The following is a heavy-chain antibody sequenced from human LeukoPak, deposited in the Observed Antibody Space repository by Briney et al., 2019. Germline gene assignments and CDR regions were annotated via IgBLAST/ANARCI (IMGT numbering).Heavy chain of an antibody. CDR2: IVPILGTA. J-gene: IGHJ4*02. CDR3: ARVPQGSSWPYYFDY. Sequence: GSSVKVSCKASGGTFSTYAISWVRQAPGQELEWVGMIVPILGTANYAQNFQGRVTITADRSTTTAYMELSSLRSEDTAVYYCARVPQGSSWPYYFDYWGQGTLVTVSS. CDR1: GGTFSTYA. D-gene: IGHD6-13*01. V-gene: IGHV1-69*04.